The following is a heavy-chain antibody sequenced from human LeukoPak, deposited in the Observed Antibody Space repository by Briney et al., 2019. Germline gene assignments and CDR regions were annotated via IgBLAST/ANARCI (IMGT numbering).Heavy chain of an antibody. D-gene: IGHD5-18*01. J-gene: IGHJ4*02. CDR2: ISYDGSNK. CDR1: GFTFSSYG. CDR3: AKSWEYSYGPKRFDY. Sequence: GRSLRLSCAASGFTFSSYGMHWVRQAPGKGLEWVAVISYDGSNKYYAGSVKGRFTISRDNSKNTLYLQMNSLRAEDTAVYYCAKSWEYSYGPKRFDYWGQGTLVTVSS. V-gene: IGHV3-30*18.